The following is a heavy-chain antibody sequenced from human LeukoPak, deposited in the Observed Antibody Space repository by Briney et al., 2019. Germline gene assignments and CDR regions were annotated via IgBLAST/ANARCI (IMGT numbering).Heavy chain of an antibody. Sequence: GGSLRLSCAASGFTFSSYTMSWVRQAPGKGLEWVSAISGSGGSTYYADSVKGRFTISRDNSKNTLYLQMNSLRAEDTAVYYCADGGVVVVPSSWGQGTMVTVSS. V-gene: IGHV3-23*01. CDR1: GFTFSSYT. CDR3: ADGGVVVVPSS. J-gene: IGHJ3*01. CDR2: ISGSGGST. D-gene: IGHD2-2*01.